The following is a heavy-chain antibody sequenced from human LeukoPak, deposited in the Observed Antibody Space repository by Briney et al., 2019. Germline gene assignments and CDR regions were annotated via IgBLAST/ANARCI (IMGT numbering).Heavy chain of an antibody. V-gene: IGHV4-39*01. CDR2: IYPNEET. Sequence: SETLSLTCNVSVVSISTSASYSWGWIRHPPGKGLDWIGNIYPNEETSYSPSLSGRITIYIDTSKNQFPLSHRSLTAADTAVFYCAIHRAAQLSKFDFWGQGTLVTVSS. J-gene: IGHJ4*02. CDR3: AIHRAAQLSKFDF. D-gene: IGHD1-1*01. CDR1: VVSISTSASYS.